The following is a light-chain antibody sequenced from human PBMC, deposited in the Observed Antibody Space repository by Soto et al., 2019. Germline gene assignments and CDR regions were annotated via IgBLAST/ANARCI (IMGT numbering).Light chain of an antibody. CDR3: QPYGNSPWT. CDR2: GAS. CDR1: QSVSSSY. V-gene: IGKV3-20*01. Sequence: DILLTQSPGTLCLSPGERATLSCRASQSVSSSYLAWYQQKPGQAPRLLIYGASSRATGIPDRFSGSGSGTDFTLTISRLEPEDFAVYYCQPYGNSPWTFGQGTKVDIK. J-gene: IGKJ1*01.